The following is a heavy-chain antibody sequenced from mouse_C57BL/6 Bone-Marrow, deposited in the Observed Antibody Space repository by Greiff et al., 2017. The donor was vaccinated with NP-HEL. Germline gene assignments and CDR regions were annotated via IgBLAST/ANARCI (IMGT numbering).Heavy chain of an antibody. Sequence: QVQLQQPGAELVKPGASVKLSCKASGYTFTSYWMHWVKQRPGQGLEWIGMIHPNSGSTNYNEKFKGKATLTVDKSSSTAYMQLSSLTSEDSAVYYCARRNPYSNSAWFAYWGQGTLVTVSA. V-gene: IGHV1-64*01. CDR3: ARRNPYSNSAWFAY. D-gene: IGHD2-5*01. CDR1: GYTFTSYW. J-gene: IGHJ3*01. CDR2: IHPNSGST.